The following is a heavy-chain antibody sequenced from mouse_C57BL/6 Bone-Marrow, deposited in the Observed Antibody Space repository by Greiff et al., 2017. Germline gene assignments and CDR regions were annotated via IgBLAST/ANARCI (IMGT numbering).Heavy chain of an antibody. CDR2: IRNKANGYTT. J-gene: IGHJ2*01. D-gene: IGHD2-12*01. CDR3: ARYYNSGFFDY. Sequence: EVKVVESGGGLVQPGGSLRLSCAASGFTFTDYYMSWVRQPPGKALEWLGFIRNKANGYTTEYSASVKGRFTISRDNSQSILYLQMNALRAEDSATYYCARYYNSGFFDYWGQGTTLTVSS. CDR1: GFTFTDYY. V-gene: IGHV7-3*01.